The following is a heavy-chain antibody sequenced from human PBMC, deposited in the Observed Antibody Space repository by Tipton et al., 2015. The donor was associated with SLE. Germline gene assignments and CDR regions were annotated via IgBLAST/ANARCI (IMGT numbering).Heavy chain of an antibody. CDR3: AKDGAAAHYYYDSSGYSDY. CDR1: GFTVSSNY. V-gene: IGHV3-66*01. CDR2: IYSGGST. J-gene: IGHJ4*02. D-gene: IGHD3-22*01. Sequence: SLRLSCAASGFTVSSNYMSWVRQAPGKGLEWVSVIYSGGSTYYADSVKGRFTISRDNSKNTLYLQMNSLRAEDTAVYYCAKDGAAAHYYYDSSGYSDYWGQGTLVTVSS.